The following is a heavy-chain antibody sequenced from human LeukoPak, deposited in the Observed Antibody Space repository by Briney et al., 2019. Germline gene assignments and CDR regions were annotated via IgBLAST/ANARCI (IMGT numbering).Heavy chain of an antibody. CDR1: GFTVSSNY. V-gene: IGHV3-53*01. D-gene: IGHD2-2*01. J-gene: IGHJ4*02. Sequence: GGSLRLSCAASGFTVSSNYMSWVRQAPGKGLEWVSVIYSGGSTYYTDSVKGRFTISRDNSKNTLYLQMNSLRAEDTAVYYCARQVVPAAMLDYWGQGTLVTVSS. CDR2: IYSGGST. CDR3: ARQVVPAAMLDY.